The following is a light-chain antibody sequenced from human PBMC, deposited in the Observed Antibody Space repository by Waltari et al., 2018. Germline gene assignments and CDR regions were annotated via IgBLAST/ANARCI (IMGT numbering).Light chain of an antibody. CDR3: ASWDFRLTVWV. V-gene: IGLV1-47*01. CDR2: RDN. CDR1: RSNVGSNY. Sequence: QSVLTQPPSASGTPGQKVTISCSGGRSNVGSNYVNWYQHFPGSAPKLLFYRDNQLPSGVPARFSVSQSGTSASLSISDLRPEGEADYYCASWDFRLTVWVFGGGSRLTVL. J-gene: IGLJ3*02.